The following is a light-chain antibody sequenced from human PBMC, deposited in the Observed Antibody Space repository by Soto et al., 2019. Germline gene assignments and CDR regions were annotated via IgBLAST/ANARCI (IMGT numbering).Light chain of an antibody. J-gene: IGKJ5*01. CDR1: QSVSSSY. CDR2: GAS. Sequence: EIGLTQSPGIFFFCLRNITTLSCRAIQSVSSSYLAWYQQKPGQAPRLLTYGASTRASGIPARFSGSGSKTDFTLTISSLHPEDSGVYYCQQYHNWPPITCGQGTRLDIK. V-gene: IGKV3-15*01. CDR3: QQYHNWPPIT.